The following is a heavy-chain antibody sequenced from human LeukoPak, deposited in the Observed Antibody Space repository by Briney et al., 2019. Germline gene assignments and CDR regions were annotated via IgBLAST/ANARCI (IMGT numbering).Heavy chain of an antibody. J-gene: IGHJ4*02. CDR1: GYTFTNYG. Sequence: LRASVKVSCKASGYTFTNYGINWVRQAPGQGLEWMGGIIPIFGTANYAQKFQGRVTITTDESTSTAYMELSSLRSEDTAVYYCASVVDTAMVKRGYFDYWGQGTLVTVSS. D-gene: IGHD5-18*01. CDR2: IIPIFGTA. V-gene: IGHV1-69*05. CDR3: ASVVDTAMVKRGYFDY.